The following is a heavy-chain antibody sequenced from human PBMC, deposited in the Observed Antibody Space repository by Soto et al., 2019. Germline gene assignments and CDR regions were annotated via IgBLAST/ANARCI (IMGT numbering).Heavy chain of an antibody. CDR2: ITSSSSHI. J-gene: IGHJ6*02. V-gene: IGHV3-21*01. CDR1: GFTLTSYT. Sequence: EVHLVESGGGLVKPGGSLRLSCAASGFTLTSYTMNWVRQASGKGLEWVSSITSSSSHIYYADSVKGRFTISRDNAGNSLYLQMTSLRAEDSAVYYCVREIGLSSFHGMDVWGQGATVSAS. D-gene: IGHD2-21*02. CDR3: VREIGLSSFHGMDV.